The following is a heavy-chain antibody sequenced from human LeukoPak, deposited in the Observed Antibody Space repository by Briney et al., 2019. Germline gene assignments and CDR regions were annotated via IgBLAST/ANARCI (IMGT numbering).Heavy chain of an antibody. CDR2: IIPIFGTA. D-gene: IGHD2/OR15-2a*01. CDR3: ARVGSAGFSDY. CDR1: GGTFSSYA. Sequence: GASVKVSCKASGGTFSSYAISWLRQAPEQGLEWMGGIIPIFGTANYAQKFQGRVTITTDESTSTAYMELSSLRSEDTAVYYCARVGSAGFSDYWGQGTLVTVSS. J-gene: IGHJ4*02. V-gene: IGHV1-69*05.